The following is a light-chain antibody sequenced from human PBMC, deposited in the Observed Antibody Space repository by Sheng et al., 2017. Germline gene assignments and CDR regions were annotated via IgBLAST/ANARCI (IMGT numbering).Light chain of an antibody. Sequence: ETVMTQSPATLSVSPGEGATLSCRASLSVSINLAWYQQKPGQAPRLLIYGASTRATGISAKFSGSGSGTEFTLTISSLQSEDFAVYYCQQYNNWPFTFGPGTKVDIK. V-gene: IGKV3-15*01. CDR1: LSVSIN. CDR2: GAS. CDR3: QQYNNWPFT. J-gene: IGKJ3*01.